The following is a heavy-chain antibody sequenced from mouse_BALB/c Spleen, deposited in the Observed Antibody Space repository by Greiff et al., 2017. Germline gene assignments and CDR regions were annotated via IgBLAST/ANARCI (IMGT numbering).Heavy chain of an antibody. CDR2: ISYSGST. CDR3: AREHYYGPYAMDY. V-gene: IGHV3-2*02. CDR1: GYSITSDYA. Sequence: VQLKESGPGLVKPSQSLSLTCTVTGYSITSDYAWNWIRQFPGNKLEWMGYISYSGSTSYNPSLKSRISITRDTSKNQFFLQLNSVTTEDTATYYCAREHYYGPYAMDYWGQGTSVTVSS. J-gene: IGHJ4*01. D-gene: IGHD1-2*01.